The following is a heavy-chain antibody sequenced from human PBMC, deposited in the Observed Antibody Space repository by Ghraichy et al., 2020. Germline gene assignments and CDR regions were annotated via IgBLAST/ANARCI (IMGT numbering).Heavy chain of an antibody. CDR1: GFTFSNFG. Sequence: GGSLRLSCAASGFTFSNFGMHWVRQAPGKGLEWVATIWYDGSNKNYADSVKGRFTISRDNSKNTLDLQMDSLRAEDTAVYFCAKRHDSAGYFFEYWGQGTLVTVSS. CDR3: AKRHDSAGYFFEY. J-gene: IGHJ4*02. CDR2: IWYDGSNK. V-gene: IGHV3-33*06. D-gene: IGHD3-22*01.